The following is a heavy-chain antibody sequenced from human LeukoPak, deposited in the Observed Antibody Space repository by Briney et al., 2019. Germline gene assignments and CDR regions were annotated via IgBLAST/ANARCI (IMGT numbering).Heavy chain of an antibody. CDR2: INHSGNT. Sequence: SETLTLTCAVYGGSFSGYYWSWIRQPPGKGLEWIGEINHSGNTNYNPSLKSRVTISVDTSKNQFSLKLSSVTAADTAVYYCARGIPVDYWGQGTLVTVSS. J-gene: IGHJ4*02. CDR1: GGSFSGYY. D-gene: IGHD2-2*02. CDR3: ARGIPVDY. V-gene: IGHV4-34*01.